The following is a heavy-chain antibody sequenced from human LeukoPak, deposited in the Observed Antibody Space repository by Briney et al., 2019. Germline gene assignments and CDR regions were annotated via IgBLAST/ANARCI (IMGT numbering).Heavy chain of an antibody. CDR1: GFTFSSYA. CDR3: ARDRRMRVRGYGISGTTGLEY. D-gene: IGHD1/OR15-1a*01. V-gene: IGHV3-23*01. CDR2: ISGNGADI. Sequence: PGGSRRLSCAASGFTFSSYAMSWVRQAPEKGLEWVSDISGNGADIKYADSVKGRSTISRDNSKKTLYLQMNSLRAEDTALYFCARDRRMRVRGYGISGTTGLEYWGQGTPVTVSS. J-gene: IGHJ4*02.